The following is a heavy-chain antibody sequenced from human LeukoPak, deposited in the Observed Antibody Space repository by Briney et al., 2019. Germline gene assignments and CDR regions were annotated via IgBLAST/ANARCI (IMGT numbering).Heavy chain of an antibody. CDR1: GGSISSSNW. D-gene: IGHD2-15*01. Sequence: PSETLSLTCAVSGGSISSSNWWSWVRQPPGKGLEWIGEIYHSGSTNYNPSLKSRVTISVDKSKNQFSLKLSSVTAADTAVYYCARAHVVAADYYFDYWGQGTLVTVSS. CDR3: ARAHVVAADYYFDY. V-gene: IGHV4-4*02. J-gene: IGHJ4*02. CDR2: IYHSGST.